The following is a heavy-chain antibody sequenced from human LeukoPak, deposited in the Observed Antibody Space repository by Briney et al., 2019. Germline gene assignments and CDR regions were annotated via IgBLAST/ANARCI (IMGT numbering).Heavy chain of an antibody. CDR3: ARVGSSGTWYQGFDP. V-gene: IGHV3-23*01. J-gene: IGHJ5*02. D-gene: IGHD6-13*01. CDR2: INTAGGVT. CDR1: GFSFSTFA. Sequence: GGSLRPSCAASGFSFSTFAMSWVRQAPGKGLEWVASINTAGGVTYYAESVKGRFTISRDNSKNTLFMQMNSLGVEDTAIYFCARVGSSGTWYQGFDPWGQGTLVTVSS.